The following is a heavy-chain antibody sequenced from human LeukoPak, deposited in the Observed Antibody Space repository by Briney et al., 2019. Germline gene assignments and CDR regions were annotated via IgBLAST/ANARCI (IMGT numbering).Heavy chain of an antibody. Sequence: GGSLRLSCAASGFTVRSSYMTWVRQAPGKGLEWVSIIYSGGTTYYADSVKGRFTISRDNSKNTLYLQMNSLRAEDTAVYYCARWGSAARYYFDYWGQGTLVTVSS. CDR3: ARWGSAARYYFDY. D-gene: IGHD6-6*01. V-gene: IGHV3-66*02. CDR2: IYSGGTT. CDR1: GFTVRSSY. J-gene: IGHJ4*02.